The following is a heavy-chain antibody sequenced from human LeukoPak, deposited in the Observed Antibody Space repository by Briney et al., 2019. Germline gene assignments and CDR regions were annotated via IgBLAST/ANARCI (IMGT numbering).Heavy chain of an antibody. CDR2: IFYSGST. D-gene: IGHD6-13*01. J-gene: IGHJ4*02. CDR3: ARGYTTSGYFDY. CDR1: GGSISSYY. V-gene: IGHV4-59*01. Sequence: PSETLSLTCTVSGGSISSYYWSWIREPPGKGLEWIADIFYSGSTNYNPSLQSRVTLSVDTSKNQVSLKLSSVTAADTAVYYCARGYTTSGYFDYWGEATLVTVSS.